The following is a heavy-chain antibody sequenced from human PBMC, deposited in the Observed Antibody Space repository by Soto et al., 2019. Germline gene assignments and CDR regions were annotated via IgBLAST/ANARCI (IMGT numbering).Heavy chain of an antibody. V-gene: IGHV3-48*01. CDR1: GFTFSSYS. CDR3: ARDRSGWYPAFDI. Sequence: EVQLVESGGGLVQPGGSLRLSCAASGFTFSSYSMNWVRQAPGKGLEWVSYVSSSSSTIYYADSVKGRLTISRDNAKNTLYLQMNSLRAEDTAVYYCARDRSGWYPAFDIWGQGTMVTVSS. J-gene: IGHJ3*02. D-gene: IGHD6-19*01. CDR2: VSSSSSTI.